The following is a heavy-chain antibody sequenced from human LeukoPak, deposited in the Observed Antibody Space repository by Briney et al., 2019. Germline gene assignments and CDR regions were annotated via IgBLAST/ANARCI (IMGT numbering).Heavy chain of an antibody. CDR2: INHSGST. CDR3: ARSDTAMGHYFDY. J-gene: IGHJ4*02. Sequence: PSETLSLTCAVYGGSFSGCYWSWIRQPPGKGLEWIGEINHSGSTNYNPSLKSRVTISVDTSKNQFSLKLSSVTAADTAVYYCARSDTAMGHYFDYWGQGTLVTVSS. CDR1: GGSFSGCY. D-gene: IGHD5-18*01. V-gene: IGHV4-34*01.